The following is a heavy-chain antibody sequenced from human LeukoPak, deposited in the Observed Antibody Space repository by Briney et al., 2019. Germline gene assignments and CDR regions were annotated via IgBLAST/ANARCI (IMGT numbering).Heavy chain of an antibody. D-gene: IGHD5-12*01. J-gene: IGHJ4*02. CDR3: ARAAVGYSGYDQGGLDY. Sequence: SVKVSCKAPGDTLITHYISWVRQAPGQGLEWVGRIVPVIGVATYAQSLQGRVIITADRSTNTAYMELSSLRFEDSAVYYCARAAVGYSGYDQGGLDYWGQGTLVTVSS. V-gene: IGHV1-69*04. CDR2: IVPVIGVA. CDR1: GDTLITHY.